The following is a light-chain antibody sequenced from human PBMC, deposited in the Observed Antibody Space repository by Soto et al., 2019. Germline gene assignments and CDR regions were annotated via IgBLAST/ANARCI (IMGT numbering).Light chain of an antibody. Sequence: QPVLTQPPSASGSPGQSVTISCTGTSRDVGGYNYVSWYQQHPGKAPKLMIFEVSARPSGVPERFSGSKSGNTASLIVSGLQAEDEADYYCTSYGGANTLVFGGGTKLPS. J-gene: IGLJ2*01. CDR2: EVS. CDR3: TSYGGANTLV. V-gene: IGLV2-8*01. CDR1: SRDVGGYNY.